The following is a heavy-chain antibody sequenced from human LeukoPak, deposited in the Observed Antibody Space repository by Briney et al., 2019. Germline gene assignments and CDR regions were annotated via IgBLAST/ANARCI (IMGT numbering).Heavy chain of an antibody. CDR2: INPSGGST. J-gene: IGHJ4*02. CDR3: ARDQGDGSPGYYFDY. D-gene: IGHD2-21*02. V-gene: IGHV1-46*03. Sequence: GASVKVSCKASGYTFTSYYMHWVRQAPGQGLEWMGIINPSGGSTSYAQKFQGRVTMTRDTSTSTVYMELSSLRSEDTAVYYCARDQGDGSPGYYFDYWGQGTLVTVSS. CDR1: GYTFTSYY.